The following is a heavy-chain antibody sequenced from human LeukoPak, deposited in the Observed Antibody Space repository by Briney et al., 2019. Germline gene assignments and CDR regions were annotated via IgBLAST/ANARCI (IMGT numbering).Heavy chain of an antibody. V-gene: IGHV3-30*02. CDR1: GFPFSSFG. Sequence: PGGSLRLSCAASGFPFSSFGMHWVRHAPGKGLEWVAFIQYDGSKKSYSDSVKGRFTISRDNSKDTLYLQMNSLRAEDTAVYYCAQRHGYSAPHHAYWGQGSLVTVSS. CDR3: AQRHGYSAPHHAY. D-gene: IGHD5-24*01. J-gene: IGHJ4*02. CDR2: IQYDGSKK.